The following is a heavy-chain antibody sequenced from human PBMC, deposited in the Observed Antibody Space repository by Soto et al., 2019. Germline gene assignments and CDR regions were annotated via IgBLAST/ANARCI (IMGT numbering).Heavy chain of an antibody. CDR3: ARDPGGYCSGGSCYYY. D-gene: IGHD2-15*01. CDR2: IIPILGIA. V-gene: IGHV1-69*04. Sequence: ASVKVSCKASGGTFSSYTISWVRQAPGQGLEWMGRIIPILGIANYAQKFQGRVTITADKSTSTAYMELSSLRSEDTAVYYCARDPGGYCSGGSCYYYWGQGTLVTVSS. J-gene: IGHJ4*02. CDR1: GGTFSSYT.